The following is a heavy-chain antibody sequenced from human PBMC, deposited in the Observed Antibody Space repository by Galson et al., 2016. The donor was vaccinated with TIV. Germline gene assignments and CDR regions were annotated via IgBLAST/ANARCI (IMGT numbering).Heavy chain of an antibody. J-gene: IGHJ6*04. CDR2: IRYDGSEK. D-gene: IGHD3-10*01. Sequence: SLRLSCAASGFTFRNFGMHWVRRAPGKGLEWVASIRYDGSEKYFADSVKGRFTISRDNSKNTLYLQMNSPRPTDTAVFYCAKDGDDNSVVHLFYYFLDAWGKGTTVTVSS. CDR1: GFTFRNFG. CDR3: AKDGDDNSVVHLFYYFLDA. V-gene: IGHV3-30*02.